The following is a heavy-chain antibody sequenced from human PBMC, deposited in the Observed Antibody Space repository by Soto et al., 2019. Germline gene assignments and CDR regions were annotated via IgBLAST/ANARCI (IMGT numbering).Heavy chain of an antibody. CDR1: VFTGSSFG. V-gene: IGHV3-64D*06. J-gene: IGHJ6*02. CDR2: LSSNGIGT. Sequence: HPRGSLRPSCSGSVFTGSSFGMHWVRQAPGKGLEHVSTLSSNGIGTYYADSVKGRFTFSRDTSKNTLYLQMSSLRTEDTAVYYCVKDMGQAAVGIRYPYGLDVWGLGTTVTVSS. D-gene: IGHD6-13*01. CDR3: VKDMGQAAVGIRYPYGLDV.